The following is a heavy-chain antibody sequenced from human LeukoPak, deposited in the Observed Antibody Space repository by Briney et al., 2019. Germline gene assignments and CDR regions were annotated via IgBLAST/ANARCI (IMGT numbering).Heavy chain of an antibody. Sequence: GASVKVSCKASGYTFTGCYMHWVRQAPGQGLEWMGWINPNSGGTNYAQKFQGRVTMTRDTSISTAYMELSRLRSDDTAVYYCAREGGSYVVPRFAFDIWGQGTMVTVSS. CDR3: AREGGSYVVPRFAFDI. CDR1: GYTFTGCY. V-gene: IGHV1-2*02. CDR2: INPNSGGT. J-gene: IGHJ3*02. D-gene: IGHD1-26*01.